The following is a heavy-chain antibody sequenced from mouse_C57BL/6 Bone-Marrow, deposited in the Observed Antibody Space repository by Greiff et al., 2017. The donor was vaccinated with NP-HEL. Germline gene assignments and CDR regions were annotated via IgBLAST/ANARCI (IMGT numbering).Heavy chain of an antibody. CDR1: GYTFTSYV. D-gene: IGHD2-5*01. CDR2: IYPYNDGT. Sequence: EVQLVESGPELVKPGASVKMSCKASGYTFTSYVMHWVKQKPGQGLEWIGYIYPYNDGTKYNEKFKGKATLTSDKSSSTAYMELSSLTSEDSAVYYCAREGAYYSNLFDYWGQGTTLTVSS. J-gene: IGHJ2*01. CDR3: AREGAYYSNLFDY. V-gene: IGHV1-14*01.